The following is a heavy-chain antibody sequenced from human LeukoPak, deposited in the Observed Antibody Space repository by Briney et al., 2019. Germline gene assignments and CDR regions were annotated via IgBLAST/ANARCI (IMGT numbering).Heavy chain of an antibody. CDR3: SYGRGTGARNWVGP. CDR2: INHSGST. D-gene: IGHD3-10*01. Sequence: SETLSLTCAVYGGSFSGYYWSWIRQPPGKGLEWIGEINHSGSTNYNPSLKSRVTISVDTSKNQFSLKLSSVAAADTAVDYCSYGRGTGARNWVGPWGQGTLVTVSS. V-gene: IGHV4-34*01. CDR1: GGSFSGYY. J-gene: IGHJ5*02.